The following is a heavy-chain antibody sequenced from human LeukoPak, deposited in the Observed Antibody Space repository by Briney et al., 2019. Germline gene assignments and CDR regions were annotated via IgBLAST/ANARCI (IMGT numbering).Heavy chain of an antibody. CDR1: GFTFSSYA. Sequence: GALRLSCAASGFTFSSYAVTWVRQAPGKGLEWVSDISGTGGSSGATYYADSVKGRFTISRDNSKNTLYLQVNSLRAEDTAVYYCAKGSRIWGNYYFDFWGQGTLATVSS. CDR2: ISGTGGSSGAT. D-gene: IGHD3-16*01. J-gene: IGHJ4*02. CDR3: AKGSRIWGNYYFDF. V-gene: IGHV3-23*01.